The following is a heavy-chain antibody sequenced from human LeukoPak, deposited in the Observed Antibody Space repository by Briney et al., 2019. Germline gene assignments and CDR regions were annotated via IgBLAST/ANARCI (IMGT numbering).Heavy chain of an antibody. D-gene: IGHD3-10*01. J-gene: IGHJ4*02. CDR3: ARDYASLGSGDFDY. Sequence: ASLTVSCKASGYTLTGYYMHWVRQAPGQDLEWMGWINPDSGGTNYAQKFQGRVTITRETSISTAYMDLSRLRSDDTAIYYCARDYASLGSGDFDYWGQGTLVTVSS. V-gene: IGHV1-2*02. CDR1: GYTLTGYY. CDR2: INPDSGGT.